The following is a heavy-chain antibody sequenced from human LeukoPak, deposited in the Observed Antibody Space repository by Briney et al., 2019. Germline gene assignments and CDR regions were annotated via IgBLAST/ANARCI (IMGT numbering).Heavy chain of an antibody. CDR3: ARTLKSTMIVVATDAFDI. CDR2: IYYSGST. CDR1: GGSISSYY. J-gene: IGHJ3*02. Sequence: SETLSLTCTVSGGSISSYYWSWIRQPPGKGLEWIGYIYYSGSTNYNPSLKSRVTISVDTSKNQFSLKLSSVTAADTAVYYCARTLKSTMIVVATDAFDIWGQGTMVTVSS. D-gene: IGHD3-22*01. V-gene: IGHV4-59*01.